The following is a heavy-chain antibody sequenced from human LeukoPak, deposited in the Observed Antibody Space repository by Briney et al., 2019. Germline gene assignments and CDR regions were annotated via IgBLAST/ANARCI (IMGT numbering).Heavy chain of an antibody. CDR3: AKDRTYSGYDALDY. D-gene: IGHD5-12*01. J-gene: IGHJ4*02. Sequence: PGGSLRLSCVVSGFTFSPYWMHWLRQAPGKGLEWVSGISWNSGSAGYADSVKGRFTISRDNAKNSLYLQMNSLRTEDTALYYCAKDRTYSGYDALDYWGQGTLVTVSS. CDR1: GFTFSPYW. CDR2: ISWNSGSA. V-gene: IGHV3-9*01.